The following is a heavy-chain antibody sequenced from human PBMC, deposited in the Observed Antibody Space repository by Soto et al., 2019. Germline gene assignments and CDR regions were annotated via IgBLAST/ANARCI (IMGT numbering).Heavy chain of an antibody. D-gene: IGHD5-12*01. CDR2: INAGNGNT. Sequence: GASVKVSCKASGFSFIDYSILWVRQAPGQSLEWLGWINAGNGNTKYSHKFQDRVTITSDTSAITTYMELRSLRSEDTAVFYCARSAKKTWLPDFWGQGTLVTVSS. CDR1: GFSFIDYS. V-gene: IGHV1-3*01. CDR3: ARSAKKTWLPDF. J-gene: IGHJ1*01.